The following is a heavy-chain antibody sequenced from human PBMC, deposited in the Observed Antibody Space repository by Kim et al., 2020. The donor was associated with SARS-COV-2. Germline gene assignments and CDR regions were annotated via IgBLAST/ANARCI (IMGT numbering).Heavy chain of an antibody. D-gene: IGHD5-12*01. J-gene: IGHJ4*02. V-gene: IGHV3-30*04. CDR1: GFTFSSYA. CDR3: ARGSGYNGPFDY. CDR2: ISYDGSNK. Sequence: GGSLRLSCAASGFTFSSYAMHWVRQAPGKGLEWVAVISYDGSNKYYADSVKGRFTISRDNSKNTLYLQMNSLRAEDTAVYYCARGSGYNGPFDYWGQGTLVTVSS.